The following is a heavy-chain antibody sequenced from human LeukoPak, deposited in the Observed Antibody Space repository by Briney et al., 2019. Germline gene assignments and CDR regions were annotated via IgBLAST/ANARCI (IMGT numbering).Heavy chain of an antibody. D-gene: IGHD5-24*01. CDR1: GGSISSYF. Sequence: SETLSLTCTVSGGSISSYFGSWIRQPPGKGLEWIGYMDYRGSANYYPSLKSRVTISVDTSKNQFFLKLSSVTAADTAVYYCARQRSRYGPEFDYWGQGTLVTVFS. CDR2: MDYRGSA. J-gene: IGHJ4*02. CDR3: ARQRSRYGPEFDY. V-gene: IGHV4-59*01.